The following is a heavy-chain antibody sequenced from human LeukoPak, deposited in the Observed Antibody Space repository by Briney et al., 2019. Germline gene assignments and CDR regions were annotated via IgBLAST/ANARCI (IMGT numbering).Heavy chain of an antibody. D-gene: IGHD6-13*01. CDR3: ARAGTAAGDAFDI. Sequence: SRTLSLTCTVSGGSISCGDYYWSWIRQPPGKGLKWIGYIFYSGNTYYNPSLKSRVPISVDTSKNRFSLKLSSVTAADTAVYYCARAGTAAGDAFDIWGQGTMVTVSS. V-gene: IGHV4-30-4*01. J-gene: IGHJ3*02. CDR2: IFYSGNT. CDR1: GGSISCGDYY.